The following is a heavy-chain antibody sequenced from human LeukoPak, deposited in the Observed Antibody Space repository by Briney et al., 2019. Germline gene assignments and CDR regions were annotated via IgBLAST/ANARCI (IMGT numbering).Heavy chain of an antibody. D-gene: IGHD3-22*01. CDR3: AKLDLDYYDSSGYPTPDAFDI. Sequence: GGSLRLSCAASGFTFDDYAMHWVRQAPGKGLEWVSLISGDGGSTYYADSVKGRFTISRDNSKNSLYLQMNSLRTEDTALYYCAKLDLDYYDSSGYPTPDAFDIWGQGTMVTVSS. V-gene: IGHV3-43*02. J-gene: IGHJ3*02. CDR1: GFTFDDYA. CDR2: ISGDGGST.